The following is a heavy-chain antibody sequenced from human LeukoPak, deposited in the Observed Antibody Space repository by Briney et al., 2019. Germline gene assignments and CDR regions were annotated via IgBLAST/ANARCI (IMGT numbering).Heavy chain of an antibody. Sequence: GGSLRLSCAASGFTFSSYGMHWVRQAPGKGLEWVSYISSSSSTIYYADSVKGRFTISRDNSKNTLYLQMNSLRAEDTAVYYCAKGPTPSTVYFDYWGQGTLVTVSS. D-gene: IGHD4-17*01. J-gene: IGHJ4*02. CDR1: GFTFSSYG. CDR2: ISSSSSTI. V-gene: IGHV3-48*01. CDR3: AKGPTPSTVYFDY.